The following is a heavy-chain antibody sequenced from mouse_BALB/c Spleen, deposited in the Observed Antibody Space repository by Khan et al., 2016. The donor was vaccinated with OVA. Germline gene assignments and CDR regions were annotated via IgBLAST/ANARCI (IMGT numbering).Heavy chain of an antibody. J-gene: IGHJ3*01. V-gene: IGHV1-77*01. Sequence: QVQLKQPGAELARPGASVKLSCKASGYTFTDYYINWMKQRTGQGLEWIGEIYPGSGNIYYNEKFKGKATLTADKSSSTAYMQLSSLTSEDSAVYFCAREWAAWFPYWGQGTLVTVSA. CDR2: IYPGSGNI. CDR1: GYTFTDYY. CDR3: AREWAAWFPY.